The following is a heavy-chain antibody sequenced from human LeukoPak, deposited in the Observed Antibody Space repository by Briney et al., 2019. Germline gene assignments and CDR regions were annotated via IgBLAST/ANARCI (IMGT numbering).Heavy chain of an antibody. D-gene: IGHD2-15*01. CDR3: ARRYCSGGSCYEDY. CDR2: ITPNSGGT. J-gene: IGHJ4*02. Sequence: ASVKVSCKASGYTFTGYYMHWVRQAPGQGLEWMGWITPNSGGTNYAQKFQGRVTMTRDTSISTAYMELSRLRSDDTAVYYCARRYCSGGSCYEDYWGQGSLVTVSS. V-gene: IGHV1-2*02. CDR1: GYTFTGYY.